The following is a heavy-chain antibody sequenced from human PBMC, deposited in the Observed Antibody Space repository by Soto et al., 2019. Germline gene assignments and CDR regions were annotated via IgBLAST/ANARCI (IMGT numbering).Heavy chain of an antibody. D-gene: IGHD2-8*01. CDR1: GYTFTSYA. Sequence: ASVKVSCKASGYTFTSYAMHWVRQAPGQRLEWMGWINAGNGNTKYSQKFQGRVTITRDTSASTAYMELSSLRSEDTAVYYCVRGDCTNGVCYRDDDAFDIWGQGTMVTVSS. CDR2: INAGNGNT. J-gene: IGHJ3*02. CDR3: VRGDCTNGVCYRDDDAFDI. V-gene: IGHV1-3*01.